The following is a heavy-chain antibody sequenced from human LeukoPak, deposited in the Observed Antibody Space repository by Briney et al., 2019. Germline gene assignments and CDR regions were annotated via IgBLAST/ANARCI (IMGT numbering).Heavy chain of an antibody. J-gene: IGHJ4*02. V-gene: IGHV3-9*01. CDR3: AKDIRATAMVSYFDY. CDR1: GFTFDDYS. Sequence: PGRCLRLFYPPSGFTFDDYSMHWVRQEPGRGLGCDLGISWNSGSIGYADSVKGRFTISRDNAKNSLYLQMNSLRAEDTALYYCAKDIRATAMVSYFDYWGQGTLVTVSS. D-gene: IGHD5-18*01. CDR2: ISWNSGSI.